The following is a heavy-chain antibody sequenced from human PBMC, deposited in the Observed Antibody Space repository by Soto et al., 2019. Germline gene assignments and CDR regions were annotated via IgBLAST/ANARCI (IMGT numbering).Heavy chain of an antibody. V-gene: IGHV4-4*07. CDR1: GGSISSYY. CDR3: ATGGTYFDY. Sequence: SETLSLTCTVSGGSISSYYCSWIRQAAVKGLEWIGRIHTSGSPNYNASLKSRVTMSADTSKNQFSLKLTSVTAADTAVYYCATGGTYFDYWGQGTLVTVSS. J-gene: IGHJ4*02. CDR2: IHTSGSP.